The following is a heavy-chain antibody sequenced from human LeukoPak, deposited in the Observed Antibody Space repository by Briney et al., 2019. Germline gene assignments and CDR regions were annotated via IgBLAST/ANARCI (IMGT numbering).Heavy chain of an antibody. CDR2: IDGDGTT. J-gene: IGHJ4*02. Sequence: GWSLRLSCAACGFACSSYWMLWVRQVPGKGLVCVCRIDGDGTTTYADFAKGRFTISRDNTNNILYLQMNSLRPEDTAVYYCSRSQFDYWGRGVLVTVSS. CDR3: SRSQFDY. V-gene: IGHV3-74*01. CDR1: GFACSSYW.